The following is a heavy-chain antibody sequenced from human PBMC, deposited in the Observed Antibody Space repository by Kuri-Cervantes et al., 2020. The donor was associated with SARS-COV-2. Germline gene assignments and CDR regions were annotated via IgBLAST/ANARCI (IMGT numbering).Heavy chain of an antibody. CDR1: GFTFSNAW. D-gene: IGHD7-27*01. CDR3: ARETGEGWFDP. V-gene: IGHV4-4*09. J-gene: IGHJ5*02. CDR2: IYTSGST. Sequence: ESLKISCAASGFTFSNAWMSWVRQAPGKGLEWIGYIYTSGSTNYNPSLKSRVTISVDTSKNQFSLKLSSVTAADTAVYYCARETGEGWFDPWGQGTLVTVSS.